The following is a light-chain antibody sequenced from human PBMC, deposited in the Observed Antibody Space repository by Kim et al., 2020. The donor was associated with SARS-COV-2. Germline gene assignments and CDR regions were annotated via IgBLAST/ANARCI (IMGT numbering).Light chain of an antibody. V-gene: IGKV3-15*01. CDR3: QQYNTWLIT. CDR1: QYVSNN. Sequence: EIVMTQSPGILSVSPGQRVTLSCRASQYVSNNLAWYQQKPGQPPRPLIYSMSTRATGVPDRFSGSGSGTEFTLTISSLQSEDFAVYYCQQYNTWLITFGQGTRLEIK. J-gene: IGKJ5*01. CDR2: SMS.